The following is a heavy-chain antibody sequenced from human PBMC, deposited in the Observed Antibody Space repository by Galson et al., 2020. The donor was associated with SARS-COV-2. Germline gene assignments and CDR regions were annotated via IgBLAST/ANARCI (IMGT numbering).Heavy chain of an antibody. CDR1: GFTFSSYG. V-gene: IGHV3-33*01. D-gene: IGHD1-26*01. CDR3: ARDLLGATYFDY. Sequence: GGSLRLSCAASGFTFSSYGMHWVRQAPGKGLEWVAVIWYDGSNKYYADSVKGRFTISRDNSKNTLYLQMNSLRAEDTAVYYCARDLLGATYFDYWGQGTRVTVSS. CDR2: IWYDGSNK. J-gene: IGHJ4*02.